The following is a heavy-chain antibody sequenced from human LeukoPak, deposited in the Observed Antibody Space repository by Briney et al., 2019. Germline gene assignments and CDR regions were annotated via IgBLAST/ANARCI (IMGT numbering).Heavy chain of an antibody. J-gene: IGHJ3*02. CDR3: ARGIFKTVTTETDI. D-gene: IGHD4-17*01. CDR1: GGSFSGYY. V-gene: IGHV4-34*01. CDR2: INHSGST. Sequence: SETLSLTCAVYGGSFSGYYWSCIRQPPGKGLEWIGEINHSGSTNYNPSLKSRVTISVDTSKNQFSLKLSSVTAADTAVYYCARGIFKTVTTETDIWGQGTMVTVPS.